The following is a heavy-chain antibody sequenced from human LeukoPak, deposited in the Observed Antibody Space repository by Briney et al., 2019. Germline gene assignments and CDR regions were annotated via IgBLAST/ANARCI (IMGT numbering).Heavy chain of an antibody. CDR2: IYYSGST. CDR1: GGSISSYY. J-gene: IGHJ4*02. D-gene: IGHD1-26*01. CDR3: ARFGSYGIDY. Sequence: PSETLSLTCTVSGGSISSYYWSWIRQPPGKGLEWIGYIYYSGSTNYNPSLKSRVTKSVDTSKNQFSLKLSSVTAADTAVYYCARFGSYGIDYWGQGTLVTVSS. V-gene: IGHV4-59*01.